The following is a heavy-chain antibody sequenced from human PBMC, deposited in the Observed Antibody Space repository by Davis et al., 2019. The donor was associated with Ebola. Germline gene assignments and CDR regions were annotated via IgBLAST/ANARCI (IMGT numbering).Heavy chain of an antibody. J-gene: IGHJ4*02. CDR1: GYSFTNHW. V-gene: IGHV5-51*01. CDR2: IYPGDSDT. CDR3: AGRSDWNFAFDY. D-gene: IGHD1-7*01. Sequence: GESLKISCKGSGYSFTNHWIAWVRQLPGKGLEWVGIIYPGDSDTRYSPSFQGQVSISVDTSITTAYLQWSSLKASDTAVYYCAGRSDWNFAFDYWGQGTLVTVSS.